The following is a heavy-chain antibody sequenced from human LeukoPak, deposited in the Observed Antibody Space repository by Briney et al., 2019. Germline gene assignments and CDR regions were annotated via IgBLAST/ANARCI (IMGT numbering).Heavy chain of an antibody. V-gene: IGHV4-34*01. J-gene: IGHJ6*02. CDR3: ARGRIVVVPASAAGDYYYGMDV. Sequence: PSETLSLTCAVYGGSFSGCYWSWVRQPPGKGLEWIGEINHSGSTNYNPSLRSRVTISVDTSKNQFSLKLSSVTAADTAVYYCARGRIVVVPASAAGDYYYGMDVWGQGTTVTVSS. CDR1: GGSFSGCY. D-gene: IGHD2-2*01. CDR2: INHSGST.